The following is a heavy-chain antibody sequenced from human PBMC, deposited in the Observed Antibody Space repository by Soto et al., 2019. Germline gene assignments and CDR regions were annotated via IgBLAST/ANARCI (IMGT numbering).Heavy chain of an antibody. D-gene: IGHD2-15*01. CDR1: GFTFSSYA. J-gene: IGHJ3*02. Sequence: QVQLVESGGGVVQPGRSLRLSCAASGFTFSSYAMHWVRQAPGKGLEWMAIISYDGSNKYYADSVKGRFTISRDNSKNTLYLQMNSLAAEYTAVYYCAREGGYCSGGGCYSCDFDIWGQGTMVTVSS. V-gene: IGHV3-30-3*01. CDR3: AREGGYCSGGGCYSCDFDI. CDR2: ISYDGSNK.